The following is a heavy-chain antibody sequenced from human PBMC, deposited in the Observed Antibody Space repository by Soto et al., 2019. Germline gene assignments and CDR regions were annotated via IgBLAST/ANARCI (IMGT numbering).Heavy chain of an antibody. D-gene: IGHD3-10*01. V-gene: IGHV1-18*01. CDR1: GYTFTNYG. CDR3: ARGVGSGSYYNQYSWFDP. Sequence: QVQLVQSGGEVEKPGASVKVSCKASGYTFTNYGISWVRQAPGQGLEWMGWINVYNGNTKYAQKVQGRVTMTTDTSTSTAYMELRSLRSDDTAVYYCARGVGSGSYYNQYSWFDPWGQGTLVTVSS. CDR2: INVYNGNT. J-gene: IGHJ5*02.